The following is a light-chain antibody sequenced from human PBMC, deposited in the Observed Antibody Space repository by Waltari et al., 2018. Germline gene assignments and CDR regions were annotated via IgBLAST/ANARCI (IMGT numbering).Light chain of an antibody. V-gene: IGKV1-39*01. J-gene: IGKJ4*01. CDR2: ATS. Sequence: DIQMNQSPSSLSASVRSRVTITCLASQNINNYLNWYHQTAGKAPKPLIYATSNLQSGVPSRFSGSGSVTYFTLTISSLQPEDFATYYCQQSYAIPLTFGGGTKVEI. CDR1: QNINNY. CDR3: QQSYAIPLT.